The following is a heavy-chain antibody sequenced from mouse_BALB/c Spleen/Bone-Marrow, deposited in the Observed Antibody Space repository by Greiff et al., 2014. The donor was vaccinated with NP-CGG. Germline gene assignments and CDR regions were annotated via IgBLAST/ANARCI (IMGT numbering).Heavy chain of an antibody. V-gene: IGHV1S81*02. CDR2: INPNNDGT. CDR1: GYTFTSYY. CDR3: ARAAYDPYAMDY. J-gene: IGHJ4*01. D-gene: IGHD2-3*01. Sequence: QVQLQQSGAELVKPGASVKLSCKASGYTFTSYYMYWVKQRPGQGLEWIGEINPNNDGTNFNEKFKSKATLTVDKSSSTAYMQXXXXXXEDXAVYYCARAAYDPYAMDYWGQGTSVTVSS.